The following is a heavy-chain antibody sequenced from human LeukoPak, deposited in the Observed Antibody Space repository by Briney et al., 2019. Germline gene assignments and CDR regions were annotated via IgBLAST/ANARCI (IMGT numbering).Heavy chain of an antibody. Sequence: GGSLRLSCAASGLTFSSYSMNWVRQAPGKGLEWVSSISSCSSYIYYADSVKGRFTISRDNAKNSLYLQMNSLRAEDTAVHYCARGIVVVTALDYWGQGTLVTVSS. V-gene: IGHV3-21*01. CDR1: GLTFSSYS. CDR3: ARGIVVVTALDY. CDR2: ISSCSSYI. D-gene: IGHD2-21*02. J-gene: IGHJ4*02.